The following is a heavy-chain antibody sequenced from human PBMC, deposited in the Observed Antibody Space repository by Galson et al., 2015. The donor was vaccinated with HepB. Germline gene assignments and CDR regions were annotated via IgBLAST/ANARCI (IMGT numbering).Heavy chain of an antibody. CDR1: GYTFTGYH. J-gene: IGHJ4*02. V-gene: IGHV1-2*06. Sequence: SVKVSCKASGYTFTGYHMHWVRQAPGQGLEWMGRINPNSGGTNYAQKFQGRVTMTRDTSISTAYMELSRLRSDDTAVYYCARELSCSSTSCYSFDYWGQGTLVTVSS. CDR2: INPNSGGT. CDR3: ARELSCSSTSCYSFDY. D-gene: IGHD2-2*02.